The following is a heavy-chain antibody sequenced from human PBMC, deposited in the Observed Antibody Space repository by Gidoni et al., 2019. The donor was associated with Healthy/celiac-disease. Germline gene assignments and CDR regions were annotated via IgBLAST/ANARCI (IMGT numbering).Heavy chain of an antibody. CDR1: GGSLSSSSSS. V-gene: IGHV4-39*01. J-gene: IGHJ4*02. Sequence: QLQLQESGPGLVKPSETLSLTCTVSGGSLSSSSSSGGWIRQPPGKGLEGIGRIYYSWSTYYNPSLKSRGTISGDTSKNQFSRKLSSVTAADTAVYYCARPWGRDGYNGDEYYFDYWGQGTLVTVSS. D-gene: IGHD5-12*01. CDR2: IYYSWST. CDR3: ARPWGRDGYNGDEYYFDY.